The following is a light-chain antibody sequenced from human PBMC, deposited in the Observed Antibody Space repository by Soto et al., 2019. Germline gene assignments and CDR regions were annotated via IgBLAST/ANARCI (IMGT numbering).Light chain of an antibody. CDR1: SSDIGTYIY. Sequence: QSALTQPASVSGSPGQSITISCTGTSSDIGTYIYVSWYQQHPGKAPKLMIYEATNRPSGVSDRFSGSKSGNTASLTISGLQAEDEADYYCSSYTTSSTLAFGGGTKVTVL. J-gene: IGLJ3*02. CDR3: SSYTTSSTLA. CDR2: EAT. V-gene: IGLV2-14*01.